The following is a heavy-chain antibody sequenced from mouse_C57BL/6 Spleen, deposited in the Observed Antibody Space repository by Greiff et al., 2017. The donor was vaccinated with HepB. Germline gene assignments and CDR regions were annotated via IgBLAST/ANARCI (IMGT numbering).Heavy chain of an antibody. CDR1: GYTFTSYW. J-gene: IGHJ2*01. D-gene: IGHD2-2*01. CDR3: ARDGRGVTTFDY. V-gene: IGHV1-52*01. Sequence: VQLQQPGAELVRPGSSVKLSCKASGYTFTSYWMHWVKQRPIQGLEWIGNIDPSDSETHYNQKFKDKATLTVDKSSSTAYMQLSSLTSEDSAVYYCARDGRGVTTFDYWGQGTTLTVSS. CDR2: IDPSDSET.